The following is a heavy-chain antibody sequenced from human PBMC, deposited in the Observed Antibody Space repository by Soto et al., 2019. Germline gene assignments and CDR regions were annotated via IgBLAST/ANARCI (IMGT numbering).Heavy chain of an antibody. CDR1: GFTFSSYS. Sequence: PGGSLRLSCAASGFTFSSYSMNWVRQAPGKGLDWVSSINSSSSYICYADSVKGRFTISRDNAKNTLYLQMNSLRDEDTAMCYCVRVEVDCRSTSCYAGNFDYWGLGTLVTVSS. D-gene: IGHD2-2*01. V-gene: IGHV3-21*01. J-gene: IGHJ4*02. CDR2: INSSSSYI. CDR3: VRVEVDCRSTSCYAGNFDY.